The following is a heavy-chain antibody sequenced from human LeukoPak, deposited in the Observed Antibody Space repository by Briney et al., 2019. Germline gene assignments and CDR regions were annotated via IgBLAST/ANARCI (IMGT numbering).Heavy chain of an antibody. CDR1: GFTFRSYW. CDR2: INPDGGGK. CDR3: ARDGGRNFDY. V-gene: IGHV3-7*01. Sequence: PGGSLRLSCAASGFTFRSYWMSWVRQAPGKGLEWVANINPDGGGKFYVDSVEGRFTISRDNAKNSLYLQMNSLRAEDTAMYYCARDGGRNFDYWGQGTLVTVSS. J-gene: IGHJ4*02.